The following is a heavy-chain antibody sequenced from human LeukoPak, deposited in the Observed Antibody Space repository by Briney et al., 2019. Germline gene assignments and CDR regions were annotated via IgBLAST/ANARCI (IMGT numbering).Heavy chain of an antibody. CDR2: INHSGST. D-gene: IGHD6-13*01. J-gene: IGHJ1*01. V-gene: IGHV4-34*01. CDR1: GGSFSTYY. Sequence: SETLSLTCAVYGGSFSTYYWNWIRQPPGKGLEWIGEINHSGSTNYNPSLKSRVTISVDTSKKQFSLKLNSVTAADTAMYFCARVEYSSSWFGGSAEYFQHWGQGTLVTVSS. CDR3: ARVEYSSSWFGGSAEYFQH.